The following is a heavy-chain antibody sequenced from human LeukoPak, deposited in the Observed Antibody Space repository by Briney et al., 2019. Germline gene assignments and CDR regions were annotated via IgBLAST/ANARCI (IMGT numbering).Heavy chain of an antibody. CDR1: GYSFISYW. D-gene: IGHD2-21*02. CDR3: ARFDCGGDCYSGDY. CDR2: IYPGDSDT. J-gene: IGHJ4*02. V-gene: IGHV5-51*01. Sequence: GESLQISCKGSGYSFISYWIGWVRQMPGKGLEWMGIIYPGDSDTRYSPSFQGQVTISADMSINTAYLQWSSLKASDTAIYYCARFDCGGDCYSGDYWGQGTLVTVSS.